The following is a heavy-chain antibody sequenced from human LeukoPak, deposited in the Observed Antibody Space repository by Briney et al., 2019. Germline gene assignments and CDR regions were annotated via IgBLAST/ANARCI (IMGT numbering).Heavy chain of an antibody. CDR1: GFSFSAYS. J-gene: IGHJ4*02. CDR3: YYYDSSGYYPQTKIDY. Sequence: GGSLRLSCAASGFSFSAYSMNWVRQAPGKGLEWDSGISGSGGSTYYADSVKGRFTISRDNSKNTVYLQMNSLRAEDTAVYYCYYYDSSGYYPQTKIDYWGQGTLVTVSS. V-gene: IGHV3-23*01. D-gene: IGHD3-22*01. CDR2: ISGSGGST.